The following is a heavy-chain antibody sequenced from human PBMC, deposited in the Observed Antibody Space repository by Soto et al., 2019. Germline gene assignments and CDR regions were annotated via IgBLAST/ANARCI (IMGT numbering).Heavy chain of an antibody. CDR1: GGPIYSSSYS. CDR3: ARDGGYSSSYYYYGMDV. Sequence: PSETLSLTCVVSGGPIYSSSYSWGWIRQAPGKGLGWIGSIYYSGSTYYNPSLKSRVTISVDTPRSQFSLKVTSVTAADTAVYYCARDGGYSSSYYYYGMDVWGQGTTVTVSS. V-gene: IGHV4-39*02. D-gene: IGHD6-6*01. CDR2: IYYSGST. J-gene: IGHJ6*02.